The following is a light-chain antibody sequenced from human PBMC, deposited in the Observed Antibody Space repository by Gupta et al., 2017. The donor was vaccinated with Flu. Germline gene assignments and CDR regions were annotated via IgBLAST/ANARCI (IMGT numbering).Light chain of an antibody. CDR3: QQYYSVPRT. Sequence: DIVMTQSPDSLAVSLGERVTNNCKSSQNVLRSSTNKNYLAWYQQKAGQPPKLLIYWASTRESGVPDRFSGSGSGTDFTLTISSLQAEDVAVYYCQQYYSVPRTFGQGTKVEIK. J-gene: IGKJ1*01. CDR2: WAS. CDR1: QNVLRSSTNKNY. V-gene: IGKV4-1*01.